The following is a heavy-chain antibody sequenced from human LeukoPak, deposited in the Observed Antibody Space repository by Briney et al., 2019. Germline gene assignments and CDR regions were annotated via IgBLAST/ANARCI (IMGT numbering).Heavy chain of an antibody. CDR3: AKDNVDV. CDR2: ISCDGSKK. J-gene: IGHJ6*04. CDR1: RFTFSSYG. V-gene: IGHV3-30*18. Sequence: PGGSLRLSCAASRFTFSSYGMHWVRQAPGKGLEWVAVISCDGSKKYYVDSVKGRFTISRDNSKNTLYLQMNSLRAEDTAVYYCAKDNVDVWGKGTTVTVSS.